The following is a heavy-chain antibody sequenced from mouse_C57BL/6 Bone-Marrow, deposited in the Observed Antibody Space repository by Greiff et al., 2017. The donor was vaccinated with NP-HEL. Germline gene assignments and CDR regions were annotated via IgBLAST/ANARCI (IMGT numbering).Heavy chain of an antibody. D-gene: IGHD2-5*01. J-gene: IGHJ1*03. CDR2: IHPNSGST. CDR1: GYTFTSYW. Sequence: QVQLQQPGAELVKPGASVKLSCKASGYTFTSYWMHWVKQRPGQGLEWIGMIHPNSGSTNYNEKFKSKATLTVDKSSSTAYMQLSSLTSEDSAVYYCARSYSNYGRWYFDVWGTGTTVTVSS. V-gene: IGHV1-64*01. CDR3: ARSYSNYGRWYFDV.